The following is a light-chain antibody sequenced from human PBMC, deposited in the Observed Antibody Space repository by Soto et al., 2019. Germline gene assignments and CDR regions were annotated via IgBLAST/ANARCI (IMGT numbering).Light chain of an antibody. Sequence: EIVLTQSPGTLSLSPGERATLSCRASQSVSSSYLAWYQQKPGQAPRLLIYGASSRATGIPERFSGSGSGKDFTLTISRLEPEDFAVYYCQQYGSSPPTFGQGTRLEIK. J-gene: IGKJ5*01. V-gene: IGKV3-20*01. CDR3: QQYGSSPPT. CDR2: GAS. CDR1: QSVSSSY.